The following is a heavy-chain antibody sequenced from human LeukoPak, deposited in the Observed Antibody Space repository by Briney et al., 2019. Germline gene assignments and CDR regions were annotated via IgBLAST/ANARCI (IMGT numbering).Heavy chain of an antibody. CDR2: IYYSGST. J-gene: IGHJ4*02. CDR1: GGSISSSY. D-gene: IGHD6-19*01. CDR3: ATWGIAVAGTFDY. V-gene: IGHV4-59*08. Sequence: SETLSLTCTVSGGSISSSYWSWIRQPPGKGLEWIGYIYYSGSTNYNPSFKSRVAISVDTSKNQFSLKLSSVTAAYTAVYYCATWGIAVAGTFDYWGQGTLVTVSS.